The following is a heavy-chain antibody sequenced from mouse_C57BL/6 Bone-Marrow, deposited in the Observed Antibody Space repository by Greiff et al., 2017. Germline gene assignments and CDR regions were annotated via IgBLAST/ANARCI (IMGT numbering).Heavy chain of an antibody. D-gene: IGHD1-1*01. CDR1: GYTFTSYW. J-gene: IGHJ2*01. V-gene: IGHV1-69*01. Sequence: QVQLQQSGAELVMPGASVKLSCKASGYTFTSYWMHWVKQRPGQGLEWIGEIDPSDSYTNYNQKFKGKSTLTVDKSSSTAYMQLSSLTSEDSAVYYCARDYGSSYKDYWGQGTTLTVSS. CDR3: ARDYGSSYKDY. CDR2: IDPSDSYT.